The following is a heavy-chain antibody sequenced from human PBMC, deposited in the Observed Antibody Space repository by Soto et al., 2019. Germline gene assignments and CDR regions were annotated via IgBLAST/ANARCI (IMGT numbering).Heavy chain of an antibody. J-gene: IGHJ6*02. CDR2: ISAYNGNT. V-gene: IGHV1-18*01. D-gene: IGHD3-3*01. Sequence: ASVKVSCKASGYTFTSYGISWVRQAPGQGLEWMGWISAYNGNTNYAQKLQGRVTMTTDTSTSTAYMELRSLRSDDTAVYYCAGDGKYDFWSGYPRYYYYGMDVWGQGTTVTVSS. CDR3: AGDGKYDFWSGYPRYYYYGMDV. CDR1: GYTFTSYG.